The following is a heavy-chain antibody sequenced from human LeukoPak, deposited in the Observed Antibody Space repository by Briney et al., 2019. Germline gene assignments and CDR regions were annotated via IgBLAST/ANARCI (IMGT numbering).Heavy chain of an antibody. Sequence: SETLSLTCTVFGGSISSYYWSWIRQPPGKGLKWIGYISYSGSTIYNPSLKSRVTISVDTSKNHLSLKLTSVTAADTAVYYCARAKEGVAGFFDFWGRGTLVTVSS. CDR1: GGSISSYY. CDR2: ISYSGST. J-gene: IGHJ4*02. D-gene: IGHD6-19*01. CDR3: ARAKEGVAGFFDF. V-gene: IGHV4-59*01.